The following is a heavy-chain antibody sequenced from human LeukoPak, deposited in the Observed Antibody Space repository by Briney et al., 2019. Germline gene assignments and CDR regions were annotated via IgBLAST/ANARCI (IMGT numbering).Heavy chain of an antibody. V-gene: IGHV3-23*01. D-gene: IGHD5-24*01. CDR2: ISSSGSST. Sequence: GGSLRLSCAVSGFTFSGAAMSWVRQAPGKGLEWVSLISSSGSSTYYADSVKGRFTISRDNAKNSLYLQMNSLRVEDTAVYYCAKEGRSLQTYWGQGTLVTVSS. CDR1: GFTFSGAA. J-gene: IGHJ4*02. CDR3: AKEGRSLQTY.